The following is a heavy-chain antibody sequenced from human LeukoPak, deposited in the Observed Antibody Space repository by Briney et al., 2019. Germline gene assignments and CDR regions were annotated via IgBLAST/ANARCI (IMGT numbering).Heavy chain of an antibody. V-gene: IGHV3-33*06. CDR1: GFTFSSYG. D-gene: IGHD2-21*02. J-gene: IGHJ4*02. CDR3: AKVGGDSNYFDY. Sequence: GRSLRLSCAASGFTFSSYGMHWVRQAPGKGLEWVAVIWYDGSNKYYADSVKGRFTISRDNSKNTLYLQMNSLRAEDTAVYYCAKVGGDSNYFDYWGQGTLVTVSS. CDR2: IWYDGSNK.